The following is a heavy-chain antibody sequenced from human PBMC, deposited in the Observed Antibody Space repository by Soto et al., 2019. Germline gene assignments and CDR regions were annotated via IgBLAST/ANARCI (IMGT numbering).Heavy chain of an antibody. CDR3: AKEGTSGLYYFDY. J-gene: IGHJ4*02. CDR2: INSDGSST. CDR1: GFIFSSHW. V-gene: IGHV3-74*01. Sequence: GGSLRLSCEASGFIFSSHWMHWVRQSAEKGLVWVSRINSDGSSTAYADSVKGRFTISRDNSRNTLYLQMNSLRAGDSAKYYCAKEGTSGLYYFDYWGPGTLVTVSS. D-gene: IGHD6-19*01.